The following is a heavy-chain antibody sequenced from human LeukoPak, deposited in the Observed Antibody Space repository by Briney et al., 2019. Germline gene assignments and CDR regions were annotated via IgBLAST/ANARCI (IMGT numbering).Heavy chain of an antibody. CDR1: GYSFTSYW. V-gene: IGHV5-51*01. Sequence: GESLKISCKGSGYSFTSYWIGWVRQMPGKGLEWMGIIYPGDSDTRYSPSFQGQVTISADKSISTAYLQWSSLKASDTAMYYCARTDSSSWNLGDWFDPWGQGTLVTVSS. D-gene: IGHD6-13*01. CDR2: IYPGDSDT. CDR3: ARTDSSSWNLGDWFDP. J-gene: IGHJ5*02.